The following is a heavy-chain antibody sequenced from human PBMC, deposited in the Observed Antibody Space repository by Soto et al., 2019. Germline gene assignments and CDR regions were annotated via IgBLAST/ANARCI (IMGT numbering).Heavy chain of an antibody. Sequence: QVQLVESGGGVVQPGRSLRLSCAASGFTFSSYGMHWVSQAPGKGLEWVAVISYDGSNKYYADSVKGRFTISRDNSKNTLYLQMNSLRAEDTAVYYCAKGLWFGELPFDAFDIWGQGTMVTVSS. CDR1: GFTFSSYG. J-gene: IGHJ3*02. CDR3: AKGLWFGELPFDAFDI. CDR2: ISYDGSNK. V-gene: IGHV3-30*18. D-gene: IGHD3-10*01.